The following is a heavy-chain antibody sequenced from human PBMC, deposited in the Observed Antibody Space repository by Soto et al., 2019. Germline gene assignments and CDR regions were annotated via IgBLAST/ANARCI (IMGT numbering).Heavy chain of an antibody. Sequence: SDTLSLTCTFSGFAIRSYYCSLILQPPVNGLEWIGYIYYNGSTNYNPSLKSRVTISVDTSKNQFSLKLRSVTAAATDVYYCAREYTNIDYNWLAHWGPRTLVTVS. CDR1: GFAIRSYY. CDR3: AREYTNIDYNWLAH. J-gene: IGHJ5*02. CDR2: IYYNGST. V-gene: IGHV4-59*01. D-gene: IGHD1-1*01.